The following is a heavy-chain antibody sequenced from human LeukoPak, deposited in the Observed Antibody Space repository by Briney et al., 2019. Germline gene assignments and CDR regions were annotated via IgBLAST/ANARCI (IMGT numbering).Heavy chain of an antibody. V-gene: IGHV4-38-2*02. CDR3: ARVPLYNWNENY. D-gene: IGHD1-20*01. CDR2: IYHSGST. J-gene: IGHJ4*02. Sequence: PSETLSLTCTVSGYSISSGYYWGWIRQPPGKGLEWIGSIYHSGSTYYNPSLKSRVTISVDTSKNQFSLKLSSVTAADTAVYYCARVPLYNWNENYWGQGTLVTVSS. CDR1: GYSISSGYY.